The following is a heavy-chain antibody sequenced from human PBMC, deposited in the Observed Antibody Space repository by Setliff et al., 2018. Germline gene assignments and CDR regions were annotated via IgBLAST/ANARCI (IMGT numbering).Heavy chain of an antibody. CDR2: INGDGSIT. Sequence: GGSLRLSCAASGLTFTSKWMHWVRQAPGKGLVWVSRINGDGSITSYADSVRGRFTISRDNAKNSLYLQMNSLRAEDTAVYYCARESIGRGHWFDPWGQGTLVTVSS. CDR3: ARESIGRGHWFDP. V-gene: IGHV3-74*01. J-gene: IGHJ5*02. CDR1: GLTFTSKW. D-gene: IGHD1-26*01.